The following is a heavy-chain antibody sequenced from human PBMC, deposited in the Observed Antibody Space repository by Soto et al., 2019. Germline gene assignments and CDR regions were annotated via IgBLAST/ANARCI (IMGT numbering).Heavy chain of an antibody. Sequence: ASVKVSCKASGYTFTSYGISWVRQAPGQGLEWMGWISAYNGNTNYAQKLQGRVTMTTDTSTSTAYMELRSLRSDDTAVYYCARVRANYDFWSGYYGYWGQGTLVTAPQ. J-gene: IGHJ4*02. CDR1: GYTFTSYG. V-gene: IGHV1-18*01. CDR2: ISAYNGNT. D-gene: IGHD3-3*01. CDR3: ARVRANYDFWSGYYGY.